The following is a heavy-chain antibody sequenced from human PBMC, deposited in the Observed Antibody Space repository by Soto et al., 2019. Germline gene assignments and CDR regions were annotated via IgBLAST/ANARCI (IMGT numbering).Heavy chain of an antibody. CDR1: GFTFSSYS. Sequence: GGSLRLSCAASGFTFSSYSMNWVRQAPGKGLEWVSSISSSSSYIYYADSVKGRFTISRDNAKNSLYLQMNSLRAEDTAVYYCAREESPGAFDIWGQGTMVTVSS. CDR2: ISSSSSYI. CDR3: AREESPGAFDI. J-gene: IGHJ3*02. V-gene: IGHV3-21*01. D-gene: IGHD7-27*01.